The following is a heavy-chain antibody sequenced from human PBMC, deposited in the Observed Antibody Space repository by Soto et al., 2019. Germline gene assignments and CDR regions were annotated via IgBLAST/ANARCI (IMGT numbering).Heavy chain of an antibody. CDR3: ARFYGDYANWFDP. Sequence: SEALSLTCTVSGGSISSSSYYWGWIRQPPGKGLEWIGSIYYSGSTYYNPSLKSRVTISVDRSKNQFSLNLRSVTAADTAVYYCARFYGDYANWFDPWGQGTLVTVSS. CDR2: IYYSGST. D-gene: IGHD4-17*01. CDR1: GGSISSSSYY. J-gene: IGHJ5*02. V-gene: IGHV4-39*07.